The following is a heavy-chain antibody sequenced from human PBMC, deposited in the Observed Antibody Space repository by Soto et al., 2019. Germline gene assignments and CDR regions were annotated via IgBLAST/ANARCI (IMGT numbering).Heavy chain of an antibody. Sequence: GGSLRLSCAASGFTFSSYGMHWVRQAPGKGLEWVAVIWYDGSNKYYADPVKGRFTISRDNSKNTLYLQMNSLRAEDTAVYYCARDNYGVVATANWFDHWGQGTLVTVSS. D-gene: IGHD2-15*01. CDR3: ARDNYGVVATANWFDH. CDR2: IWYDGSNK. CDR1: GFTFSSYG. V-gene: IGHV3-33*01. J-gene: IGHJ5*02.